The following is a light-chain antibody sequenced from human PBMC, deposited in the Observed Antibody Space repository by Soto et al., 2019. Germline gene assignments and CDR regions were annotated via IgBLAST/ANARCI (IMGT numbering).Light chain of an antibody. J-gene: IGLJ2*01. Sequence: QSALTQPRSVSGSPGQSVTISCTGTSSDVGGYNYVSWYQQHPGKAPKVMIYDVSKRPSGVPDRFSGSKSGNTASLTISGLPAEDEAEYYCCSYAGRSTVVFGGGTKLTVL. CDR3: CSYAGRSTVV. CDR2: DVS. V-gene: IGLV2-11*01. CDR1: SSDVGGYNY.